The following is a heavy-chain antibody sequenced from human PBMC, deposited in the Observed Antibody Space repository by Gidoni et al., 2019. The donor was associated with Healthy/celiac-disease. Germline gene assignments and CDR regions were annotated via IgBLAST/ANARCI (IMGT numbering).Heavy chain of an antibody. D-gene: IGHD3-10*01. V-gene: IGHV3-15*07. Sequence: EVQLVESGGGLVKPGGSLRLSCAASGFTFSNAWMNWVRQAPGKGLEWVGRIKNKTDGGTTDYAAPVKGRFTISRDDSKNTLYLQMNSLKTEDTAVYYCTTGIFGDGDYWGQGTLVTVSS. CDR3: TTGIFGDGDY. J-gene: IGHJ4*02. CDR2: IKNKTDGGTT. CDR1: GFTFSNAW.